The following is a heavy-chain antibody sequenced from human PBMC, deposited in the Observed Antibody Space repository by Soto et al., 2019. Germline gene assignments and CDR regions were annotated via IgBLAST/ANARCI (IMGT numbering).Heavy chain of an antibody. J-gene: IGHJ5*02. D-gene: IGHD2-2*01. CDR1: GGSISSYY. Sequence: ASETLSLTCTVSGGSISSYYWSWIRQPPGKGLEWIGYIYYSGSTNYNPSLKSRVTISVDTSKNQFSLKLSSVTAADTAVYYCARQGCSSTSCYLGGDWFDPWGQGTLVTVSS. CDR3: ARQGCSSTSCYLGGDWFDP. V-gene: IGHV4-59*08. CDR2: IYYSGST.